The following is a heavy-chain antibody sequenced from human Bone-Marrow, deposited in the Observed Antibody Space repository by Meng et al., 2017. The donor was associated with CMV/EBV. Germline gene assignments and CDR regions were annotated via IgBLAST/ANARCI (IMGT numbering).Heavy chain of an antibody. CDR1: GFTFSSYG. CDR2: IWYDGSNK. Sequence: GGSLRLSCAASGFTFSSYGMHWVRQAPGKGLEWVAVIWYDGSNKYYADSVKGRFTISRDNSKNTLYLQMNSLRAEDTAVYYCLYGGNSGGFDDWGQGTLVTVSS. CDR3: LYGGNSGGFDD. D-gene: IGHD4-23*01. J-gene: IGHJ4*02. V-gene: IGHV3-33*01.